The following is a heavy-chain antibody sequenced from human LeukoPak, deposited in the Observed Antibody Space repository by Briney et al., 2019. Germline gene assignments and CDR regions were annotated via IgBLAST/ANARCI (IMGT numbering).Heavy chain of an antibody. J-gene: IGHJ4*02. CDR1: GFTFSDYY. Sequence: GGSLRLSCAASGFTFSDYYMSWIRQAPGKGLEWVSYISSSSSYTNYADSLKGRFTISRDNGKNSVYLQMNSLRAEDTAVYFCARADSSSSRLDCWGQGTLVTVSS. V-gene: IGHV3-11*06. CDR2: ISSSSSYT. D-gene: IGHD6-6*01. CDR3: ARADSSSSRLDC.